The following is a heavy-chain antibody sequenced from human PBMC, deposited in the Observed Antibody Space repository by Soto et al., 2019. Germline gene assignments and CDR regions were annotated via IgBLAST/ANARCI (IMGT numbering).Heavy chain of an antibody. CDR1: GFTFSSYA. D-gene: IGHD3-3*01. J-gene: IGHJ6*02. CDR3: ARGETYYDFWSGYPDFGMDV. V-gene: IGHV3-30-3*01. Sequence: GGSLRLSCAASGFTFSSYAMHWVRQAPGKGLKWVAVISYDGSNKYYADSVKGRFTISRDNSKNTLYLQMNSLRAEDTAVYYCARGETYYDFWSGYPDFGMDVWGQGTTVTVSS. CDR2: ISYDGSNK.